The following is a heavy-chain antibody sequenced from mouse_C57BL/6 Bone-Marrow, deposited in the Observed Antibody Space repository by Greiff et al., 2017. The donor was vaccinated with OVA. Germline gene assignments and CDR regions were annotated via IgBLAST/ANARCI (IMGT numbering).Heavy chain of an antibody. D-gene: IGHD1-1*01. Sequence: VQLQQSGAELVRPGTSVKMSCKASGYTFTNYWIGWAKQRPGHGLEWIGDIYPGGGYTNSNEKFKGKATLTADKSSSTAYMQFSSLTSEDSAIYYCARRDYGSSSYAMDYWGQGTSVTVSS. V-gene: IGHV1-63*01. CDR3: ARRDYGSSSYAMDY. J-gene: IGHJ4*01. CDR2: IYPGGGYT. CDR1: GYTFTNYW.